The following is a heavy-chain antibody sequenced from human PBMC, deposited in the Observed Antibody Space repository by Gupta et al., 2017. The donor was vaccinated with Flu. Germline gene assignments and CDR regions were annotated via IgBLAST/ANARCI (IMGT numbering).Heavy chain of an antibody. CDR3: ARNRGWQQFDY. D-gene: IGHD5-24*01. J-gene: IGHJ4*02. CDR2: IAADDSVK. CDR1: GFTFRSYW. Sequence: EERLVESGGGLVQPGGSLRLSCVVSGFTFRSYWMDWVRQAPGKGLEWVANIAADDSVKNYADSVKGRFTISRDDAKSTLYLQMNSLRAEDTAVYYCARNRGWQQFDYWGQGALVTVSS. V-gene: IGHV3-7*01.